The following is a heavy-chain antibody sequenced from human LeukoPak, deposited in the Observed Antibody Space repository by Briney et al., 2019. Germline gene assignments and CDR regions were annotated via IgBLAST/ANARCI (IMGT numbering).Heavy chain of an antibody. J-gene: IGHJ4*02. Sequence: GGSLRLSCAASGFTFSNAWMSWVRQAPGKGLEWVGRIKSKTDGGTTDYAAPVKGRFTISRDDSKNTLYLQMNSLKTEDTAVYYCTTDRYYDSSGYYYFDYWGQGTLATVSS. CDR1: GFTFSNAW. V-gene: IGHV3-15*01. CDR3: TTDRYYDSSGYYYFDY. CDR2: IKSKTDGGTT. D-gene: IGHD3-22*01.